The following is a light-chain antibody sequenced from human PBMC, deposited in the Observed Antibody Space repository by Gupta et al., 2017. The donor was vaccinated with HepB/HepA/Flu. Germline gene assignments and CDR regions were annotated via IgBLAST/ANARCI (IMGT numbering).Light chain of an antibody. CDR1: SSNIGINY. V-gene: IGLV1-47*01. CDR2: RNN. Sequence: QSVLTHPPSASGTPGQRVPISCSGSSSNIGINYVYWYQQLPGTAPKLLIYRNNQRPSGVPDRFSGSKSGTSASLAISGVRSEEEADYYCAAWDDSLSGVVFGGGTKLTVL. CDR3: AAWDDSLSGVV. J-gene: IGLJ2*01.